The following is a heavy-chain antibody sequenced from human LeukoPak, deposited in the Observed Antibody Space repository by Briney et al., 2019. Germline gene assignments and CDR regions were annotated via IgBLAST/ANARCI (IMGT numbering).Heavy chain of an antibody. CDR1: GFTFDDYG. D-gene: IGHD6-13*01. J-gene: IGHJ4*02. CDR2: ISWDGVNT. CDR3: TRGASVGVAAPGH. V-gene: IGHV3-43D*03. Sequence: PGGSLRLSCAASGFTFDDYGIHWVRQAPGKGLEWVSFISWDGVNTFYADSVKGRFTIFRDNSKNSLFLQMNTLRTEDTAAYFCTRGASVGVAAPGHWGQGTLVTVSS.